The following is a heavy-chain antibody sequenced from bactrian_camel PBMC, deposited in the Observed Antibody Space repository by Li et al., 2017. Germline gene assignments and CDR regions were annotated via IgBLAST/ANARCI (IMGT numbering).Heavy chain of an antibody. CDR1: GFTFSSYF. J-gene: IGHJ4*01. Sequence: DVQLVESGGGLVQPGGSLRLSCAASGFTFSSYFMSWVRQAPGKGLDWVSAITSGGGSAAYADSVNGRFTISRDNAKNTLYLQLNSLKTEDTAMYYCGTRDTWSLVYWGQGTQVTVS. D-gene: IGHD6*01. V-gene: IGHV3S40*01. CDR2: ITSGGGSA. CDR3: GTRDTWSLVY.